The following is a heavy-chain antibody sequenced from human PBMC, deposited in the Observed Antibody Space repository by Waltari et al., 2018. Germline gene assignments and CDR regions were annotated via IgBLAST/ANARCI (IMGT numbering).Heavy chain of an antibody. CDR3: AREGGIAAPGVPNWFDP. CDR2: IIPILGIA. CDR1: GGTFSRYA. D-gene: IGHD6-13*01. J-gene: IGHJ5*02. V-gene: IGHV1-69*04. Sequence: QVQLVQSGAEVKKPGSSVKVSCKASGGTFSRYALSWVRAAAAKGLEWMGRIIPILGIANYAQKFQGRVTITADKSTSTAYMELSSLRSEDTAVYYCAREGGIAAPGVPNWFDPWGQGTLVTVSS.